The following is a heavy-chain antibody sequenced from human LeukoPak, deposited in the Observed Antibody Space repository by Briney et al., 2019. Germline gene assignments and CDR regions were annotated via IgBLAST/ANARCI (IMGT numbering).Heavy chain of an antibody. V-gene: IGHV3-30*02. D-gene: IGHD3-10*01. CDR2: IWYGGSNK. CDR1: GFTFSSYG. J-gene: IGHJ3*02. Sequence: GGSLRLSCAASGFTFSSYGMHWVRQAPGKGLEWVAVIWYGGSNKYYADSVKGRFTISRDNSKNTLYLQMNSLRAEDTAVYYCAKSITMAHDAFDIWGQGTMVTVSS. CDR3: AKSITMAHDAFDI.